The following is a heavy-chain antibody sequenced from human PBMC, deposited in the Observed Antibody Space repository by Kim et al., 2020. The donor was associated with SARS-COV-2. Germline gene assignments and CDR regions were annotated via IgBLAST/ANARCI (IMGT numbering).Heavy chain of an antibody. CDR2: INHSGST. Sequence: SETLSLTCAVYGGSFSGYYWSWIRQPPGKGLEWVGEINHSGSTKYNPSFKSRGTISVNTSKNQFSLQLSSVTAADTAVYYCAVGYYFDNLGQGTLVTVSS. D-gene: IGHD1-26*01. J-gene: IGHJ4*02. V-gene: IGHV4-34*01. CDR3: AVGYYFDN. CDR1: GGSFSGYY.